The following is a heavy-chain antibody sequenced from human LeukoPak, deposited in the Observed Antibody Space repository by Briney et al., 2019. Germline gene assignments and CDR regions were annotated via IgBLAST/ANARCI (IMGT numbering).Heavy chain of an antibody. CDR3: ERTVNGVYDY. J-gene: IGHJ4*02. D-gene: IGHD2-8*01. V-gene: IGHV3-74*03. CDR2: INSDGSTT. Sequence: PGGSLRLSCAASGFTFSNYWMHWVRQAPGKGLVWVSRINSDGSTTTYADSVQGRFTISRDNAKNTLYLQMNSLRDEDPAVYYCERTVNGVYDYWGQGTLVIVSS. CDR1: GFTFSNYW.